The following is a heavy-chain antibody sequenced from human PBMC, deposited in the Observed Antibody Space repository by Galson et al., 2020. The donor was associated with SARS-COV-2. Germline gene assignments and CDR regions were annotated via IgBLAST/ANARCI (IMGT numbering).Heavy chain of an antibody. CDR3: ARVLRPYYDYYMDV. CDR2: INWNGGST. Sequence: GGSLRLSCEASGFIFDDYAMSWVRQAPGKGLEWVSGINWNGGSTGYADSVKGRFTISRDNAKNSLYLQMNSLRAEDTALYHCARVLRPYYDYYMDVWGKGTTVTVSS. J-gene: IGHJ6*03. CDR1: GFIFDDYA. V-gene: IGHV3-20*01.